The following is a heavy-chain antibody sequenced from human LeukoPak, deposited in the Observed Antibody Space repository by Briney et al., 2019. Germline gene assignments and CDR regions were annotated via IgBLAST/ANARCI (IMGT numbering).Heavy chain of an antibody. D-gene: IGHD5-18*01. J-gene: IGHJ4*02. Sequence: SETLSLTCTVSGGSISSYYWSWIRQPPGKGLEWIGYIYYSGSTNYNPSLKSRVTISVDTSKNQFSLKLSSVTAADTAVYYCATHTAMVVGYFDYWGQGTLVTVSS. CDR1: GGSISSYY. V-gene: IGHV4-59*01. CDR2: IYYSGST. CDR3: ATHTAMVVGYFDY.